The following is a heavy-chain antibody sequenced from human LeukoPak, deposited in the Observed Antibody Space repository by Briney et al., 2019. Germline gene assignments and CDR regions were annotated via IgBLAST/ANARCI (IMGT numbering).Heavy chain of an antibody. V-gene: IGHV4-39*01. D-gene: IGHD6-19*01. J-gene: IGHJ4*02. Sequence: SETLSLTCTVSGGSISSSTYYLGWFRQPPGKGLEWIGSLSYRGDTYYNPSLRSRLTISVDTSESHFSLNLTSLAAADTAVYYCARQVYSGGWCGPFDYWGQGTLVTVSS. CDR1: GGSISSSTYY. CDR2: LSYRGDT. CDR3: ARQVYSGGWCGPFDY.